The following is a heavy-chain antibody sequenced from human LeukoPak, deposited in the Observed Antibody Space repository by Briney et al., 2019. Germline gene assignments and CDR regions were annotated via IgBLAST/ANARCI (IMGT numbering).Heavy chain of an antibody. CDR1: GYTFTGYY. CDR3: ARDNSVGDNAWWFDP. V-gene: IGHV1-2*02. CDR2: INPNSGGT. Sequence: ASVKVSCKASGYTFTGYYMHWVRQAPGQGLEWMGWINPNSGGTNHAQKFQGRVTMTRDTSISTAYMELSRLRSDDTAVYYCARDNSVGDNAWWFDPWGQGTLVTVSS. J-gene: IGHJ5*02. D-gene: IGHD1-26*01.